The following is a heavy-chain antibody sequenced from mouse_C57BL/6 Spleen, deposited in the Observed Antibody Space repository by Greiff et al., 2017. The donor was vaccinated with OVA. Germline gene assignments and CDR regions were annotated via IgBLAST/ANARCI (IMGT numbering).Heavy chain of an antibody. CDR3: ASGCLLRYFDY. Sequence: VQLQQSGAELVRPGASVTLSCKASGYTFTDYEMHWVKQTPVHGLEWIGAIDPETGGTAYNQKFKGKAILTADKSSSTAYMQLRSLTSEDSAVCDCASGCLLRYFDYWGQGTTLTVSS. CDR1: GYTFTDYE. J-gene: IGHJ2*01. D-gene: IGHD1-1*01. CDR2: IDPETGGT. V-gene: IGHV1-15*01.